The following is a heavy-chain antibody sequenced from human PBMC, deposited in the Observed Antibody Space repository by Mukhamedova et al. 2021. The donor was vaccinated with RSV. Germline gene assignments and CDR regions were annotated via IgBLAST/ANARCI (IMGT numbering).Heavy chain of an antibody. V-gene: IGHV3-74*01. Sequence: VSRINGDGRTNYADSVRGRFTLSRDNAKNTLYLQMNSLRAEDTAVYYCARPDCSGGSCYLVYWGQGTLVIVSS. CDR3: ARPDCSGGSCYLVY. D-gene: IGHD2-15*01. CDR2: INGDGRT. J-gene: IGHJ4*02.